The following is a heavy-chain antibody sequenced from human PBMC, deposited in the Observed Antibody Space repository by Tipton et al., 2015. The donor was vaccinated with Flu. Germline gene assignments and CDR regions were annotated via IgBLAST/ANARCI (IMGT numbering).Heavy chain of an antibody. D-gene: IGHD3-16*01. CDR2: IYTSGST. J-gene: IGHJ4*02. CDR1: GGSISSYY. V-gene: IGHV4-4*07. Sequence: TLSLTCTVSGGSISSYYWSWIRQPAGKGLEWIGRIYTSGSTNYNPSLKSRVTMSVDTSKNQFSLKLSSVTAADTAVYYCARGRQEGEADRYFDYWGQGTLVTVSS. CDR3: ARGRQEGEADRYFDY.